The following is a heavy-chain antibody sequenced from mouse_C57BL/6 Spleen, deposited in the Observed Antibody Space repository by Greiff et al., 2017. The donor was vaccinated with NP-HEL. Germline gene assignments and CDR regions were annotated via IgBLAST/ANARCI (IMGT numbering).Heavy chain of an antibody. J-gene: IGHJ2*01. D-gene: IGHD2-3*01. CDR3: ARGDGYYDY. CDR1: GYTFTSYW. Sequence: QVQLQQPGAELVKPGASVNLSCKASGYTFTSYWMQWVKQRPGQGLEWIGEIDPSDSYTNYNQKFKGKATLTVDTSSSTAYMQLSSLTSEDSAVYHCARGDGYYDYWGQGTTLTVSS. CDR2: IDPSDSYT. V-gene: IGHV1-50*01.